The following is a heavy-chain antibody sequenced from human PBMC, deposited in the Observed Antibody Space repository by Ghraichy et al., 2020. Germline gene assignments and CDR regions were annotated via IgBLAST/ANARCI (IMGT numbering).Heavy chain of an antibody. CDR2: ISSSSSTI. V-gene: IGHV3-48*02. J-gene: IGHJ4*02. Sequence: GESLNISCAASGFTFSSDSMNWVRQAPGKGLEWVSYISSSSSTIYYADSVKGRFTISRDNAKNSLYLQMNSLRDEDTAVYYCARDKRGSSSSFDYWGQGTLVTVSS. CDR3: ARDKRGSSSSFDY. D-gene: IGHD6-13*01. CDR1: GFTFSSDS.